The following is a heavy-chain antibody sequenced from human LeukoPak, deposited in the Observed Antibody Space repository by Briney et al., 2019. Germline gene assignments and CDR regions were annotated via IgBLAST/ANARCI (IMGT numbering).Heavy chain of an antibody. D-gene: IGHD6-13*01. J-gene: IGHJ3*02. V-gene: IGHV1-69-2*01. Sequence: ASVKVSCKASGYTFIDYYMHWVQQAPGKGLEWMGRVDPEDGQTIYAEKFQGRVTIAADTSTDTAYMELSSLRSEDTAVYYCAGGSSSWGFGAFNIWGQGTMVTVSS. CDR2: VDPEDGQT. CDR3: AGGSSSWGFGAFNI. CDR1: GYTFIDYY.